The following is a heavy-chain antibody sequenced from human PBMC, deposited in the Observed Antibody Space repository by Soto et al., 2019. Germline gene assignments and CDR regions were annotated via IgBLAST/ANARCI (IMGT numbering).Heavy chain of an antibody. CDR2: SFYTGTN. CDR1: GGSVSSNSYY. V-gene: IGHV4-39*01. D-gene: IGHD2-21*01. J-gene: IGHJ4*02. CDR3: SRLVVVAPVANV. Sequence: SETLSLTCPVSGGSVSSNSYYWGWIRQPPGKGLEWVGGSFYTGTNYYRPSLKDRVSISVDTSKNSFSLNLTSATAADTAVYFCSRLVVVAPVANVWGQGDLVTGSS.